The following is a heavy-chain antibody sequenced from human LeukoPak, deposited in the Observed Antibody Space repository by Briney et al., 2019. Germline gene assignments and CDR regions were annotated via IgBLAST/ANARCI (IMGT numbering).Heavy chain of an antibody. CDR3: ARGVVLTGYPLDF. CDR2: IYYSGTT. Sequence: SETLSLTCSVSGGSFSNYYWSWIRQPPGKGLEWVGFIYYSGTTDYNPSLKSRVTISVDTSKKQFSLKLSPVTAADTAVYYCARGVVLTGYPLDFWGRGTLVTVSS. V-gene: IGHV4-59*01. J-gene: IGHJ4*02. D-gene: IGHD3-9*01. CDR1: GGSFSNYY.